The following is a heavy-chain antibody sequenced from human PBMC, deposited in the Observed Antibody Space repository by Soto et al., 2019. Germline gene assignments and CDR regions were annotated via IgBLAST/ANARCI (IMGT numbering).Heavy chain of an antibody. CDR1: GYSFGSNW. Sequence: RGSLRLSCAVSGYSFGSNWMHRVRQAPGKGLDWVTRMNRDGSETDYANSVKGRLTVSRDNAKNTLYLQMNSLKAEDTAVYYCATAEVDFWDPGTPVSVCS. V-gene: IGHV3-74*01. CDR2: MNRDGSET. J-gene: IGHJ4*02. CDR3: ATAEVDF.